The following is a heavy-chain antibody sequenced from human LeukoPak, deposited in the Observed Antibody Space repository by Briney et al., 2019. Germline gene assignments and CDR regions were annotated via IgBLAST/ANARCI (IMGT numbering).Heavy chain of an antibody. D-gene: IGHD3-10*01. J-gene: IGHJ4*02. CDR3: ARGTLERYYYGSGSYLFDY. Sequence: SETLSLTCTVSGGSISSSSYYWGWIRQPPGKGLEWIGSIYYSGSTYYNPSLKSRVTISVDTSKNQFSLKLSSVTAADTAVYYCARGTLERYYYGSGSYLFDYWGQGTLVTVSS. CDR1: GGSISSSSYY. CDR2: IYYSGST. V-gene: IGHV4-39*07.